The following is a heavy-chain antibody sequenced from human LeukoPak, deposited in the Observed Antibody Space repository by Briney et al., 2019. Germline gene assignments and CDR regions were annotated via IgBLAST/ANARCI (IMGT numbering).Heavy chain of an antibody. CDR3: GKEASRRPLLDF. CDR2: VSNSGAAT. Sequence: GGSLRLSCAASGFTFSLSAMTWVRQPPGKGLEWVATVSNSGAATYYADSVKGRFSISRDNSKNTVSLEMSNLRTDDTAIYYCGKEASRRPLLDFGGRGTWATVPS. CDR1: GFTFSLSA. J-gene: IGHJ4*02. V-gene: IGHV3-23*01.